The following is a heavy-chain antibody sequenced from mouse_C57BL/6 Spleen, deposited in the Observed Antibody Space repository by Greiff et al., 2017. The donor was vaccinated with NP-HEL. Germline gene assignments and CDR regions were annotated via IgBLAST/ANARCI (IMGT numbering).Heavy chain of an antibody. CDR1: GYTFTDYN. V-gene: IGHV1-18*01. Sequence: EVQLQQSGPELVKPGASVKIPCKASGYTFTDYNMDWVKQSHGKSLEWIGDINPNNGGTIYNQKFKGKATLTVDKSSSTAYMELRSLTSEDTAVYYCARSGLLRYPAWFAYWGQGTLVTVSA. J-gene: IGHJ3*01. D-gene: IGHD1-1*01. CDR2: INPNNGGT. CDR3: ARSGLLRYPAWFAY.